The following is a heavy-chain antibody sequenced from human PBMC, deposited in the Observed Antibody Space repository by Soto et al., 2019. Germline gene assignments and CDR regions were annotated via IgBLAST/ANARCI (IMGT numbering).Heavy chain of an antibody. J-gene: IGHJ4*02. CDR1: GYTFTSYG. CDR2: ISAYNGNT. V-gene: IGHV1-18*01. Sequence: QVQLVQSGAEVKKPGASVKVSCKASGYTFTSYGIIWVRQAPGQGLERMGWISAYNGNTNYAQKLQGRVTMTTDTSTSTAYMELRSLRSDDTAGYYCAREASDYDILTGYFSYYFDYWGQGTLVTVSS. CDR3: AREASDYDILTGYFSYYFDY. D-gene: IGHD3-9*01.